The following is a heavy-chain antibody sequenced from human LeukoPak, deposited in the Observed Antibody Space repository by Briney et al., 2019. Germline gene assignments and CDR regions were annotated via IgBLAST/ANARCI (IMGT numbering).Heavy chain of an antibody. CDR2: IYYSGST. CDR3: ARTFHDSPRGAAFDI. Sequence: PSETLSLTCTVSGGSISSGDYYWSWIRQPPGKGLEWIGYIYYSGSTYYNPSLKSRVTISVDTSKNQFSLKLSSVTAADTAVYYCARTFHDSPRGAAFDIWGQGTMVTVSS. CDR1: GGSISSGDYY. V-gene: IGHV4-30-4*01. D-gene: IGHD3-22*01. J-gene: IGHJ3*02.